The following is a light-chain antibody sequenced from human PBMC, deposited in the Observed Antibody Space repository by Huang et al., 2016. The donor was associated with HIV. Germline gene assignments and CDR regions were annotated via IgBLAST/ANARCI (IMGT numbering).Light chain of an antibody. V-gene: IGKV2-30*01. CDR1: QSLVYGDGNIY. CDR3: MQASHGAAT. Sequence: DVLLTQSPLSLPVTLGQPAFITCKSNQSLVYGDGNIYLNWFHQRPSHSPMRLIYKLSNRDSGVPDGFSAGGSGTDYTLRISEVEAEDVGDYYCMQASHGAATFGQGTRVDNK. J-gene: IGKJ1*01. CDR2: KLS.